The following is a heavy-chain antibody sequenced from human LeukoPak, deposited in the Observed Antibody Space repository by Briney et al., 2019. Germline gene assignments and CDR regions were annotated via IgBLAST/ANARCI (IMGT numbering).Heavy chain of an antibody. CDR3: ARWYYDSSGYFDY. CDR1: GGSISSGDYY. D-gene: IGHD3-22*01. J-gene: IGHJ4*02. V-gene: IGHV4-31*03. Sequence: PSETLSLTCTVSGGSISSGDYYWSWIRRHPGKGLEWIGYIYYSGSTYYNPSLKGRITISVDTSKNQFSLKLSSVTAADTAVYYCARWYYDSSGYFDYWGQGTLVTVSS. CDR2: IYYSGST.